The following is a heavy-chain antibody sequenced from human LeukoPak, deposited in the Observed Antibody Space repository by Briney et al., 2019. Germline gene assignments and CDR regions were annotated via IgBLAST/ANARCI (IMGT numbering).Heavy chain of an antibody. Sequence: GASVKVSCKTSGDSFNIFVVSWLRQAPGQGLEWLGGLDHISETGNYAQKFQGRLTITTDESTNTGYMELNRLTSEDTAIYYCARTKRVTLSGVISRWYFDLWGHGTLVSVST. CDR2: LDHISETG. V-gene: IGHV1-69*05. J-gene: IGHJ2*01. CDR3: ARTKRVTLSGVISRWYFDL. D-gene: IGHD3-10*01. CDR1: GDSFNIFV.